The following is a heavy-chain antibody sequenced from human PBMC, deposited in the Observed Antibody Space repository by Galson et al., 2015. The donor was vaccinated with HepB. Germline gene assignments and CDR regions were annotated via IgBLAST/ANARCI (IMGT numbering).Heavy chain of an antibody. Sequence: SLRLSCAASGFTFSSYSMNWVRQAPGKGLEWVSAISVSGGSTYYADSVKGRFTVSRDNSKNTLYLQMNSLRAEDTALYYCAKRRGGSYYDAFDIWGQGTMVTVSS. CDR2: ISVSGGST. J-gene: IGHJ3*02. V-gene: IGHV3-23*01. D-gene: IGHD1-26*01. CDR1: GFTFSSYS. CDR3: AKRRGGSYYDAFDI.